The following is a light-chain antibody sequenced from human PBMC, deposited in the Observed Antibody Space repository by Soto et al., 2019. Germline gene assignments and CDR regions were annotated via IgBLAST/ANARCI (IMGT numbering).Light chain of an antibody. CDR2: SAS. V-gene: IGKV1-39*01. Sequence: DIQMTQSPSSLSASVGDRVTITCRTSQSISAYLNWYQQKPGKDPKLLIYSASSLQTGVPSRFSGSGSGTDFTLTISCLQSEDFATYYCQQYYSYSTFGQGTRLEIK. CDR1: QSISAY. J-gene: IGKJ5*01. CDR3: QQYYSYST.